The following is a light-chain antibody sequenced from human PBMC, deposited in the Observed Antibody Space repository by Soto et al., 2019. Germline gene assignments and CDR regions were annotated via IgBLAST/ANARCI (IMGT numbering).Light chain of an antibody. Sequence: EIVLTQSPGTLSLSPGEIATLSFSASQSVSSSYLAWYQQKPGQAPRLLIYGASSRATGIPDRFSGGGSGTDFTLTISRLEPEDFAVYYCQQYGSSPTFGGGTKVDIK. CDR3: QQYGSSPT. CDR2: GAS. CDR1: QSVSSSY. V-gene: IGKV3-20*01. J-gene: IGKJ4*01.